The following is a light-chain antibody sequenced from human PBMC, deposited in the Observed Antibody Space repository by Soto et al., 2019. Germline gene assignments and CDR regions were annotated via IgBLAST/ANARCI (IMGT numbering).Light chain of an antibody. V-gene: IGLV3-9*01. Sequence: SYELTQPLSVSVALGQTAKITCEGDNIRSKNVHWYQQKAGQAPVVVINRDFNRPSGIPERISGSNSGNTATLTITSAQAGDEADYYCQVWDSGSVVFGGGT. CDR3: QVWDSGSVV. CDR1: NIRSKN. J-gene: IGLJ2*01. CDR2: RDF.